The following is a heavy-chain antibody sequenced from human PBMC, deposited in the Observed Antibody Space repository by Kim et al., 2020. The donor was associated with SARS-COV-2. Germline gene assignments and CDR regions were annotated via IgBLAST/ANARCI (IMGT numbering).Heavy chain of an antibody. Sequence: ASVKVSCKASGYTFTSYYMHWVRQAPGQGLEWMGIINPSGGSTSYAQKFQGRVTMTRDTSTSTVYMELSSLRSEDTAVYYCARANMGSGSYGKPFDYWGQGTLVTVSS. CDR3: ARANMGSGSYGKPFDY. CDR1: GYTFTSYY. J-gene: IGHJ4*02. D-gene: IGHD1-26*01. CDR2: INPSGGST. V-gene: IGHV1-46*01.